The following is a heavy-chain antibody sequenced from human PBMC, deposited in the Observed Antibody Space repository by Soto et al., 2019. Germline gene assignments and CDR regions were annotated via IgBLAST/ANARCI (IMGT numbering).Heavy chain of an antibody. Sequence: PSETLSLTCAVYGGSFSGYYWSWIRQPPGKGLEWIGEINHSGSTNYNPSLKSRVTISVDTSKNQFSLKLSSVTAADTAVYYCARTGTGITGTMVPYYYYGMDVWGQGTTVTAP. V-gene: IGHV4-34*01. CDR1: GGSFSGYY. CDR3: ARTGTGITGTMVPYYYYGMDV. D-gene: IGHD1-20*01. J-gene: IGHJ6*02. CDR2: INHSGST.